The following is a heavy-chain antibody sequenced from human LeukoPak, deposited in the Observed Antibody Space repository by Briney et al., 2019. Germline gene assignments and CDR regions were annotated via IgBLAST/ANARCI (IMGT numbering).Heavy chain of an antibody. CDR1: GGSFSGYY. J-gene: IGHJ5*01. V-gene: IGHV4-59*01. D-gene: IGHD4-23*01. Sequence: SETLSLTCAVYGGSFSGYYWSWIRQPPGKGLEWIGFIYYTETTKYNPSLKSRVTISVDTSKNQFSLKLNSVTAADTAVYYCARNHGGWFDSWGQGTLVTVSS. CDR3: ARNHGGWFDS. CDR2: IYYTETT.